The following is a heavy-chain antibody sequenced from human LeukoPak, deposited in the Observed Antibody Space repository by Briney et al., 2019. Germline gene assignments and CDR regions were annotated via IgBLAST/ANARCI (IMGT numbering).Heavy chain of an antibody. V-gene: IGHV4-38-2*02. CDR3: ARGAEYYAIWRGYAGYSDY. D-gene: IGHD3-3*01. Sequence: ASETLSLTCTVSGYSISNGYYWGWIRQPPGKGLEWVGSISPRGSTYYNPSLRSRITISLDRSKQKFSLKLTSVTAADTAVYFCARGAEYYAIWRGYAGYSDYWGQGISVTVSS. CDR2: ISPRGST. J-gene: IGHJ4*02. CDR1: GYSISNGYY.